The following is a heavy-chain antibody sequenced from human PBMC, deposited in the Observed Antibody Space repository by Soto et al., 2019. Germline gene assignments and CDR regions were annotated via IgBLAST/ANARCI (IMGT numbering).Heavy chain of an antibody. Sequence: PGGSLRLACAASGFTFSSYAMSWVRQAPGKGLEWVSAISGSGGSTYYADSVKGRFTISRDNSKNTLYLQMNSLRAEDTAVYYCAKRFYYDFWSGYPPRFDYWGQGTLVTFSS. D-gene: IGHD3-3*01. CDR1: GFTFSSYA. CDR2: ISGSGGST. V-gene: IGHV3-23*01. J-gene: IGHJ4*02. CDR3: AKRFYYDFWSGYPPRFDY.